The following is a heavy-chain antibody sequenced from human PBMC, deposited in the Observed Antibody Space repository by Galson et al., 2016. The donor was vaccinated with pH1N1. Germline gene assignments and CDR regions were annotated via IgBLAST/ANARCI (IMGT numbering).Heavy chain of an antibody. CDR2: PSWSTGMK. V-gene: IGHV3-9*01. CDR1: GFSFNDYA. Sequence: SLRISCAGSGFSFNDYAMHWVRQHPGKCLEWITGPSWSTGMKGYADSVKGRFTISRDNARNSLYLEMNSLRPEDTAFYYSAKDLGPFGSGSLAHWGQGILVTVSS. D-gene: IGHD3-10*01. CDR3: AKDLGPFGSGSLAH. J-gene: IGHJ5*02.